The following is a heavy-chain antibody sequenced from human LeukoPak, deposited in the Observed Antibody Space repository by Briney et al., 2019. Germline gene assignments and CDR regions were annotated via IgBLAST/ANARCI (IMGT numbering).Heavy chain of an antibody. Sequence: GGSLRLSCAASGFTFSDYRMNWVRQAPGKGLEWVSQISTSSSTIYYAGSVKGRFTISRNNARNSLYLQMDSLRDEDTAVYYCERGRGFDYWGQGTLVTVSS. CDR1: GFTFSDYR. CDR3: ERGRGFDY. V-gene: IGHV3-48*02. D-gene: IGHD3-10*01. CDR2: ISTSSSTI. J-gene: IGHJ4*02.